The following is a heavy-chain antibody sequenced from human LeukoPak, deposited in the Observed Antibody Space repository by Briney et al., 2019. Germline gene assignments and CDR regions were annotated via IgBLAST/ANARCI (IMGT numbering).Heavy chain of an antibody. CDR2: IYSGGST. J-gene: IGHJ4*02. D-gene: IGHD3-10*01. CDR3: ARVRPGALWFGDWIDY. V-gene: IGHV3-53*01. CDR1: GFTVSSNY. Sequence: PGGSLRLSCAASGFTVSSNYMNWVRQAPGKGLEWVPVIYSGGSTYYADSVKGRFTISRDNSKNTLYLQMNSLRAEDTAVYYCARVRPGALWFGDWIDYWGQGTLVTVSS.